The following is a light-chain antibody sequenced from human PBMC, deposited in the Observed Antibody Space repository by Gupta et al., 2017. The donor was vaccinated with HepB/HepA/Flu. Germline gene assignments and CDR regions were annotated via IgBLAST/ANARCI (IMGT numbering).Light chain of an antibody. CDR2: VAS. V-gene: IGKV3-20*01. J-gene: IGKJ2*02. Sequence: EIVLTQSQGTLSLSPGERATLSCRASQSVSSSYLAWYQQKPGQAPRLLIYVASSRATGIPEMCIGGGCGRDXSLTMSXLEQEAFAVYYCQLYGNAPMCTLGXGTRIEIK. CDR1: QSVSSSY. CDR3: QLYGNAPMCT.